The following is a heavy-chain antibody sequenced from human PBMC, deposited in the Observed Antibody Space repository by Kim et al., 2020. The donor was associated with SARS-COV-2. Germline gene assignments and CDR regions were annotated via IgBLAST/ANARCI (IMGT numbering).Heavy chain of an antibody. Sequence: SETLSLTCTVSGGSISSSSYYWGWIRQLPGKGLEWIGSIYYSGSTYYNPSLKSRVTISVDTSKNQFSLKLSSVTAADTAVYYCARRVVIHWYFDLWGRGTLVTVSS. CDR3: ARRVVIHWYFDL. V-gene: IGHV4-39*01. CDR1: GGSISSSSYY. J-gene: IGHJ2*01. CDR2: IYYSGST. D-gene: IGHD3-22*01.